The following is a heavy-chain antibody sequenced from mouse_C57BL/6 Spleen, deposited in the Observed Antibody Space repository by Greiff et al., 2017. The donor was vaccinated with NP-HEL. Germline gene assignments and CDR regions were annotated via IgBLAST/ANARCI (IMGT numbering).Heavy chain of an antibody. CDR2: IYPGDGDT. D-gene: IGHD2-1*01. J-gene: IGHJ2*01. CDR3: ARRGAMGNYDFDY. CDR1: GYAFSSYW. V-gene: IGHV1-80*01. Sequence: QVQLQQSGAELVKPGASVKISCKASGYAFSSYWMNWVKQRPGKGLEWIGQIYPGDGDTNYNGKFKGKATLTADKSSSTAYMQLSSLTSEDSAVYVCARRGAMGNYDFDYWGQGTTLTVSS.